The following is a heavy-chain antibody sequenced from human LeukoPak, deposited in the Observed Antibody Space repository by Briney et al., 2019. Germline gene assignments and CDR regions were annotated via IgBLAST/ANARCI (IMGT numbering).Heavy chain of an antibody. CDR2: ISYDGSNK. CDR3: AKQMQQLVTEGFFDS. J-gene: IGHJ4*02. V-gene: IGHV3-30*18. D-gene: IGHD6-13*01. Sequence: GGSLRPSCAASGFTFSSYGMHWVRQAPGKGLEWVAVISYDGSNKYYADSEKGRFTIYRDNSKNTLYLQMNSLRAEDTAVYYCAKQMQQLVTEGFFDSWGQGTLVTVSS. CDR1: GFTFSSYG.